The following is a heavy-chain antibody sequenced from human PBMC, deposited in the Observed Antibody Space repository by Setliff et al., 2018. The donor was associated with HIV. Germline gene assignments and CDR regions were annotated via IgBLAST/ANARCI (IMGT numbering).Heavy chain of an antibody. Sequence: ASVKVSCKASGYTFPSHDINWVRQATGQGLEWVGWMNPNRGNTGYAQKFQGRVIMTRKTSIGTAYMELSSLRSEDTSVYYCARGNLSGFYGSGISYYFDYWGQGALVTVSS. CDR2: MNPNRGNT. V-gene: IGHV1-8*02. D-gene: IGHD3-10*01. CDR3: ARGNLSGFYGSGISYYFDY. CDR1: GYTFPSHD. J-gene: IGHJ4*02.